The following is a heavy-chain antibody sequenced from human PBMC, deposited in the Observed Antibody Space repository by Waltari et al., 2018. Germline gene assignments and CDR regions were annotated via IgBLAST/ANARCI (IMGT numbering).Heavy chain of an antibody. V-gene: IGHV4-39*01. CDR2: IYYSGST. D-gene: IGHD5-12*01. Sequence: QLRLQESGPGLVKPSETLSLTCTVSGGSISSGGYYWGWIRQSPGKGLEWIGSIYYSGSTPYNPTLESRVTISGDTSKNQFSLKVSSVTAADTAVYYCARHWKRSGYRFDPWGQGTLVTVSS. CDR3: ARHWKRSGYRFDP. CDR1: GGSISSGGYY. J-gene: IGHJ5*02.